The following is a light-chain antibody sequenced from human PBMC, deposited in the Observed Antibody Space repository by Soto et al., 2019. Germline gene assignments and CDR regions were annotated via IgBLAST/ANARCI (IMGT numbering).Light chain of an antibody. CDR2: SND. V-gene: IGLV1-44*01. CDR1: SSNIGSNA. CDR3: AAWDDSLNGPV. J-gene: IGLJ3*02. Sequence: QSVLTQPPSASGTPGQRVTMSCSGGSSNIGSNAVDWYQQLPGTAPSLLIYSNDERPSGVPDRFSGSKSGTSASLAISGLQSDDEGDYYCAAWDDSLNGPVFGGGTKVTVL.